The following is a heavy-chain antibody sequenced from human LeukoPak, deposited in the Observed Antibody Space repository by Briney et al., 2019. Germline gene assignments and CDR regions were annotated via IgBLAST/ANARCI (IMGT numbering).Heavy chain of an antibody. Sequence: GGSLRLSCAASGFTFSNYGMHWVRQAPGKGLEWVAIISYDGSNTYYANSVKGRFTISRDNSKNTLYLQMNNLRGEDTAVYYCAKDRDILTGEDYYYGMDVWGKGTTVTVSS. CDR1: GFTFSNYG. CDR2: ISYDGSNT. J-gene: IGHJ6*04. V-gene: IGHV3-30*18. D-gene: IGHD3-9*01. CDR3: AKDRDILTGEDYYYGMDV.